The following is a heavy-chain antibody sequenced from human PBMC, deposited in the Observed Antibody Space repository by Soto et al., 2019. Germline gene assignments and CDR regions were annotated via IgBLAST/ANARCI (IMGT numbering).Heavy chain of an antibody. Sequence: SETLSLTCTVSGGSISSGGYYWSWIRQHPGKGLEWIGYIYYSGSTYYNPSLKSRVTISLDTSKNQFSLQLTSVTAADTAVYYCATVRSRWNIDYWGQGTLVTVSS. J-gene: IGHJ4*02. CDR2: IYYSGST. CDR3: ATVRSRWNIDY. CDR1: GGSISSGGYY. V-gene: IGHV4-30-4*08. D-gene: IGHD6-13*01.